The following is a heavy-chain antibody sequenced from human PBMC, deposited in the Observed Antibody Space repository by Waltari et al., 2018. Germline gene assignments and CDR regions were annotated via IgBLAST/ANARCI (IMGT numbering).Heavy chain of an antibody. Sequence: QVQLVESGGGVVQPGRSLRLSCAASGFTFSSYAMHWVRQAPGKGLEWVAVISYDGSNKYYADSVKGRVTISRDNSKNTLYLQMNSLRAEDTAVYYCARDGEQWLADYYFDYWGQGTLVTVSS. J-gene: IGHJ4*02. CDR2: ISYDGSNK. V-gene: IGHV3-30-3*01. D-gene: IGHD6-19*01. CDR1: GFTFSSYA. CDR3: ARDGEQWLADYYFDY.